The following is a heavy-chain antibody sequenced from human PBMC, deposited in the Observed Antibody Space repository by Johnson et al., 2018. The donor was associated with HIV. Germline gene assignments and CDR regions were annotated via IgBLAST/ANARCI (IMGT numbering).Heavy chain of an antibody. J-gene: IGHJ3*01. V-gene: IGHV3-66*02. Sequence: VQLVESGGGLVQPGGSLRLSCVGSSNYKSWVRQAPGKGLEWVSVIYSGGSTYYADYVKGRFTISRDTSKNMLYLQMNSLRPEDTAVYYCTRGSFTDDAFDVWGLGTMVTVSS. CDR3: TRGSFTDDAFDV. CDR1: SNY. D-gene: IGHD1-26*01. CDR2: IYSGGST.